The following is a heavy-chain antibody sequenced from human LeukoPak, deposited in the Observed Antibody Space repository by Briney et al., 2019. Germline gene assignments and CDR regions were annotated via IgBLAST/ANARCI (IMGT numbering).Heavy chain of an antibody. J-gene: IGHJ4*02. CDR1: GGSISSGSYY. D-gene: IGHD3-10*01. CDR3: AGNYYGSGSYYSEDRY. V-gene: IGHV4-61*02. CDR2: IYTSGST. Sequence: SETLSLTCTVSGGSISSGSYYWSWIRQPAGKGLEWIGCIYTSGSTNYNPSLKSRVTISVDTSKKQFSLKLSSVTAADTAVYYCAGNYYGSGSYYSEDRYWGQGTLVTVSS.